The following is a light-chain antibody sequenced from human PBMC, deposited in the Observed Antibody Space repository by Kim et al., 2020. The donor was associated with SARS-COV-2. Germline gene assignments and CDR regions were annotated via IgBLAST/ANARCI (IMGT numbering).Light chain of an antibody. V-gene: IGLV3-21*04. CDR1: NIESKS. CDR3: QVWDSSSVHRV. J-gene: IGLJ2*01. CDR2: YDS. Sequence: AQGKTASITGAGDNIESKSVHWYQQKPGQAPVLVISYDSDRPSGIPERLSGSNSDNTATLTISEVEAGDEADYYCQVWDSSSVHRVFGGGTKLTVL.